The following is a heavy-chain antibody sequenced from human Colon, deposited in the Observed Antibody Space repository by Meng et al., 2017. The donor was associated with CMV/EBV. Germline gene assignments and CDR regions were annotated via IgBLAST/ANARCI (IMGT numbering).Heavy chain of an antibody. V-gene: IGHV3-21*01. CDR3: ARENVRLFYTMDV. J-gene: IGHJ6*02. Sequence: GESLKISCAASGFTFSSYSMNWVRQAPGKGLEWVSSISSSSSYIYYADSVKGRFTISRDNAKNSLYLQMNSLRAEDTAVYFCARENVRLFYTMDVWGQGTTVTVSS. D-gene: IGHD2/OR15-2a*01. CDR2: ISSSSSYI. CDR1: GFTFSSYS.